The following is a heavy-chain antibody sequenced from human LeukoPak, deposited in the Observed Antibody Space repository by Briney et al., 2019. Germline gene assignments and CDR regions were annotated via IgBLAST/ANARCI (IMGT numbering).Heavy chain of an antibody. D-gene: IGHD3-16*01. CDR1: GYTFTGYY. J-gene: IGHJ6*02. CDR2: INPNSGGT. Sequence: ASVKVSCKASGYTFTGYYMHWVRQAPGRGLEWMGWINPNSGGTNYAQKFRGRVTMTRDTSISTAYMELSRLRSDDTAVYYCARGDYELHYYYGMDVWGQGTTVTVSS. V-gene: IGHV1-2*02. CDR3: ARGDYELHYYYGMDV.